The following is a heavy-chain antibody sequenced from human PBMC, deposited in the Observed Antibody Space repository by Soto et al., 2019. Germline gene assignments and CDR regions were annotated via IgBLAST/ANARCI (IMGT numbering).Heavy chain of an antibody. CDR1: GGSINSYW. CDR2: VYSSGTT. Sequence: SETLSLTCSVSGGSINSYWWSWIRQPAGKGLEWIGRVYSSGTTDYNPSLNSRATMSVETSKNQFSLKLTSVTAADTAVYYCARDIGSYAYAEGYWGQGIQVTVS. V-gene: IGHV4-4*07. CDR3: ARDIGSYAYAEGY. J-gene: IGHJ4*02. D-gene: IGHD2-2*01.